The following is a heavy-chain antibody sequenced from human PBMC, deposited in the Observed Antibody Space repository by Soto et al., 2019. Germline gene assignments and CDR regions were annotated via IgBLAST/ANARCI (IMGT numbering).Heavy chain of an antibody. D-gene: IGHD1-7*01. V-gene: IGHV3-64*01. Sequence: EVQLAESGGGMVQPGGSLRLSCVASGFTFSSYDMHWVRQAPGKGLEYVSSISSNGGTTYYGNSVKGRCTISRDNSKTPLYRQLASVRAEDMAVYYCVRRVSGNYDYWGQGTLVTVSS. J-gene: IGHJ4*02. CDR1: GFTFSSYD. CDR3: VRRVSGNYDY. CDR2: ISSNGGTT.